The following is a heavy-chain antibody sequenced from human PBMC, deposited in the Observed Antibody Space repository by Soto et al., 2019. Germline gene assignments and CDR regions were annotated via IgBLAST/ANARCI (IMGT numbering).Heavy chain of an antibody. V-gene: IGHV4-30-4*01. CDR3: ATESSAAASEDYYYGMDV. CDR1: GGSISSGDYY. Sequence: PSETLSLNCTVSGGSISSGDYYWSWIRQPPGKGLEWIGYIYYSGSTYYNPSLKSRVTISVDTSKNQFSLKLSSVTAADTAVYYCATESSAAASEDYYYGMDVWGQGTTVTVSS. CDR2: IYYSGST. D-gene: IGHD6-13*01. J-gene: IGHJ6*02.